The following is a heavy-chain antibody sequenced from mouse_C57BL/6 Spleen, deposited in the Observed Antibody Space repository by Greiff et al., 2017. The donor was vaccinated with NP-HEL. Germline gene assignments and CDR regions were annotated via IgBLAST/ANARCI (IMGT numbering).Heavy chain of an antibody. D-gene: IGHD2-1*01. CDR2: IYPGDGDT. CDR1: GYAFSSSW. V-gene: IGHV1-82*01. J-gene: IGHJ4*01. Sequence: QVQLQQSGPELVKPGASVKISCKASGYAFSSSWMNWVKQRPGKGLEWIGRIYPGDGDTNYNGKFKGKATLTADKSSSTAYMQLSSLTSEDSAVYFCARSPIYYGNYYAMDYWGQGTSVTVSS. CDR3: ARSPIYYGNYYAMDY.